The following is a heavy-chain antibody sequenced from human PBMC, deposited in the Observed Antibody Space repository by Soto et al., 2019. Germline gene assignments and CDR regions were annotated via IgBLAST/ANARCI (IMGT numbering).Heavy chain of an antibody. CDR2: IRSKAYGGTT. Sequence: GGSLRLSCTSSGFTFGDYAMSLFRQAPGKGLEWVGFIRSKAYGGTTEYAASVKGRFTISRDDSNSIAYLQMNSLKTEDTAVYHCTTLSYCRGSSCFSVLDSWGQGTLVTVSS. CDR3: TTLSYCRGSSCFSVLDS. D-gene: IGHD2-2*01. J-gene: IGHJ4*02. CDR1: GFTFGDYA. V-gene: IGHV3-49*03.